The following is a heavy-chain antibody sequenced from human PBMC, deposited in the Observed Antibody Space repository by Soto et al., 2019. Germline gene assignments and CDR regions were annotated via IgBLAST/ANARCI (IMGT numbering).Heavy chain of an antibody. Sequence: GASVKVSCKASGYTFTSYDINWVRQATGQGLEWMGWMNPNSGNTGYAQKFQGRVTMTRNTSISTAYMELSSLRSEDTAVYYCARDLLWFGEQIPIALNYYYYYYGMDVWGQGTTVTVSS. CDR1: GYTFTSYD. CDR3: ARDLLWFGEQIPIALNYYYYYYGMDV. V-gene: IGHV1-8*01. D-gene: IGHD3-10*01. CDR2: MNPNSGNT. J-gene: IGHJ6*02.